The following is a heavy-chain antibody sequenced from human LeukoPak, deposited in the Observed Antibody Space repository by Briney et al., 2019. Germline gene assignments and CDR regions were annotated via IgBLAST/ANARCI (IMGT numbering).Heavy chain of an antibody. Sequence: PGGSLRLSCAASGFTFSSYSMNWVRLAPGKGLEWVSSISSSSSYIYYADSVKGRFTISRDNAKNSLYLQMNSLRAEDTAVYYCARDRTREWELLVDYWGQGTLVTVSS. V-gene: IGHV3-21*01. D-gene: IGHD1-26*01. CDR3: ARDRTREWELLVDY. CDR1: GFTFSSYS. CDR2: ISSSSSYI. J-gene: IGHJ4*02.